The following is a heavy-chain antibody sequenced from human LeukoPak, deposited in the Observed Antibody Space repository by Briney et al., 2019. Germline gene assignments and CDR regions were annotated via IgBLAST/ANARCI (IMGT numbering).Heavy chain of an antibody. CDR1: GVSISTSEW. CDR3: GKTDIYFNPIDY. CDR2: IHRDGRT. Sequence: SGTLSLTCAVSGVSISTSEWWIWVRQPPGQGLEWIGEIHRDGRTRYNPSLTSRVTMSMDYSRNQFSLNVRFVTAADTAIYYCGKTDIYFNPIDYWGPGSLVTVSS. J-gene: IGHJ4*02. D-gene: IGHD3-9*01. V-gene: IGHV4-4*02.